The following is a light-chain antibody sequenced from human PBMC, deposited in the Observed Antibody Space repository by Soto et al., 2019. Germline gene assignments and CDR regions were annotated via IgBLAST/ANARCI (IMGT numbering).Light chain of an antibody. V-gene: IGLV2-14*01. CDR2: EVT. Sequence: QSALTQPASVSGSPGQSITISCTGTRSDIGRYNYVSWYQQHPGKAPKLMIYEVTYRHSGVSARFSGSKSGSTASLTISGLQAEDEADYFCSSFSTTSSPHILFGGGTQLTVL. CDR3: SSFSTTSSPHIL. J-gene: IGLJ2*01. CDR1: RSDIGRYNY.